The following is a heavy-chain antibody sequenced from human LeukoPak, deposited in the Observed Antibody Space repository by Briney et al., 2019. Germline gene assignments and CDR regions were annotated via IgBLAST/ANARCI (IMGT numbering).Heavy chain of an antibody. CDR2: IDYSGST. D-gene: IGHD5-12*01. CDR1: GGSISSYY. CDR3: AGGSDSKSTYFDY. Sequence: SETLSLTCTVSGGSISSYYWNWVRQPPGKGLEWIGYIDYSGSTNYNPSLKSRVTISIDTSKNQFSLRLTSVTAADSAVYYCAGGSDSKSTYFDYWGQGTLVTVSS. V-gene: IGHV4-59*01. J-gene: IGHJ4*02.